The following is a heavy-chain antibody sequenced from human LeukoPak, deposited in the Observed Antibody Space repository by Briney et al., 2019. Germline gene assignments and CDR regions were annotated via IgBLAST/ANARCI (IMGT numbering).Heavy chain of an antibody. CDR3: ARDSPISIAASP. V-gene: IGHV1-24*01. CDR1: GYTLTELP. CDR2: FDPEDGET. Sequence: ASVKVSCKVSGYTLTELPMHWVRQAPGKGLEWMGGFDPEDGETIYAQKFQGRVTMTEDTSTDTAYMELSSLRSEDTAVYYCARDSPISIAASPWGQGTLVTVSS. J-gene: IGHJ5*02. D-gene: IGHD6-6*01.